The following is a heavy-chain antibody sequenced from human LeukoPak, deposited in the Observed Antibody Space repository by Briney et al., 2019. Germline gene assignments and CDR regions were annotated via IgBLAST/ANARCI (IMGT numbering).Heavy chain of an antibody. CDR1: VGSISSSSYY. V-gene: IGHV4-39*01. D-gene: IGHD6-13*01. CDR3: ATGSSSWPPSSFDY. J-gene: IGHJ4*02. CDR2: SDYSGST. Sequence: KPSETLSLTCTVSVGSISSSSYYWGWIRQPPGKGLEWIGSSDYSGSTYYNPSLKSRVTISVDTSKNQFSLKLSSVTAADTAVYYCATGSSSWPPSSFDYWGQGTLVTVSS.